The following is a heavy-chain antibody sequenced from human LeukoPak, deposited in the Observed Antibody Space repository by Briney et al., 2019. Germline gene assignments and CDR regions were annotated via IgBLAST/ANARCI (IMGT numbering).Heavy chain of an antibody. J-gene: IGHJ3*02. V-gene: IGHV4-4*07. CDR3: ARAKITMVRGVIIDDAFDI. Sequence: SETLSLTCTVSGGSISSYYWSWIRQPAGKGLERIGRIYTSGSTNYNPSLKSRVTMSVDTSKNQFSLKLSSVTAADTAVYYCARAKITMVRGVIIDDAFDIWGQGTMVTVSS. CDR1: GGSISSYY. D-gene: IGHD3-10*01. CDR2: IYTSGST.